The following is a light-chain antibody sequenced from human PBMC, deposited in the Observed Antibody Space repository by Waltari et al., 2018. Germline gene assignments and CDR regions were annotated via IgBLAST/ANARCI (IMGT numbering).Light chain of an antibody. V-gene: IGKV1-5*01. J-gene: IGKJ1*01. CDR2: GAS. CDR1: QSLSNW. Sequence: DIQMTPSPSTLSASIGDRVPITCRASQSLSNWLAWYQQKPGKAPKLLIYGASSLESGVPSRFSGSGSGTEFTLTISSLQPDDFATYYCQQYNTYSRTFGQGTTVEVK. CDR3: QQYNTYSRT.